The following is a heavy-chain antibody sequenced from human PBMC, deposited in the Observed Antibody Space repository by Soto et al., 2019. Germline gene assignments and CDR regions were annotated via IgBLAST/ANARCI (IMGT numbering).Heavy chain of an antibody. Sequence: QVQLVQSGAEVKKPGSSVKVSCKASGGTFSSYAISWVRQAPGQGLEWMGGIIPIFGTANYAQKFQGRVTITADESTSTAYMELSSLRSEDMAVYYCARERVVPAAIPYYYFDYWGQGTLVTVSS. V-gene: IGHV1-69*01. CDR1: GGTFSSYA. D-gene: IGHD2-2*02. J-gene: IGHJ4*02. CDR3: ARERVVPAAIPYYYFDY. CDR2: IIPIFGTA.